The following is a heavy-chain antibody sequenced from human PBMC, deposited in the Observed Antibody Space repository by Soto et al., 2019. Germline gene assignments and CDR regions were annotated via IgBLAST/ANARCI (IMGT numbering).Heavy chain of an antibody. CDR2: ISSSSSYI. CDR1: GFTFSSYS. CDR3: ARDFRADGCTNGVCYLWYYYYYMDV. D-gene: IGHD2-8*01. Sequence: PGGSLRLSCAASGFTFSSYSMNWVRQAPGKGLEWVSSISSSSSYIYYADSVKGRFTISRDNAKNSLYLQMNSLRAEDTAVYYCARDFRADGCTNGVCYLWYYYYYMDVWGKGTTVTVSS. J-gene: IGHJ6*03. V-gene: IGHV3-21*01.